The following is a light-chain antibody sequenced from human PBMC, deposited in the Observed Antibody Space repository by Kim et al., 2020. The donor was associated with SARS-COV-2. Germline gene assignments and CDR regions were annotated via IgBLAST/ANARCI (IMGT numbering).Light chain of an antibody. CDR2: YDS. Sequence: APGNTASITCGGNNIGSKSVHWYQQKPGQAPVLVIYYDSDRPSGIPERFSGSNSGNTATLTISRVEAGDEADYYCQVWDSSSDHRVFGGGTQLTVL. V-gene: IGLV3-21*04. J-gene: IGLJ3*02. CDR3: QVWDSSSDHRV. CDR1: NIGSKS.